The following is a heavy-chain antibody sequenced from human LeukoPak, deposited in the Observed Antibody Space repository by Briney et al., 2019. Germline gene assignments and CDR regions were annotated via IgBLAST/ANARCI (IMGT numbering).Heavy chain of an antibody. CDR3: ARMEGVRGVIPFDY. CDR2: IIPILGIA. CDR1: GGTFSSYA. J-gene: IGHJ4*02. V-gene: IGHV1-69*04. Sequence: SVKVSCKASGGTFSSYAISWVRQAPGQGLEWMGRIIPILGIANYAQKFQGRVTITADKSTSTAYMELSSLRSEDTAVYYCARMEGVRGVIPFDYWGQGTLVTVSS. D-gene: IGHD3-10*01.